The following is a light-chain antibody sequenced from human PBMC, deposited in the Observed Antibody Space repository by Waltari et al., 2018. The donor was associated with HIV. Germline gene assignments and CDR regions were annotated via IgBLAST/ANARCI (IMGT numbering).Light chain of an antibody. CDR1: QSVSSN. CDR2: DAS. J-gene: IGKJ2*01. Sequence: EIVMTQSPDPLSVSPGERATLPCRASQSVSSNLAWYQQKPGQAPRLVIYDASTRATGIPARFSGSGSGTEFTLTISSLLSEDFAVYYCQQYNSWPYTFGQGTKLEIK. V-gene: IGKV3-15*01. CDR3: QQYNSWPYT.